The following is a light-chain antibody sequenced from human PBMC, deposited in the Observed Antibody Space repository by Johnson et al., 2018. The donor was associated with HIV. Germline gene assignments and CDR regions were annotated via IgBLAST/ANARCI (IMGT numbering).Light chain of an antibody. CDR1: SSNIGSNY. J-gene: IGLJ1*01. CDR2: DSN. V-gene: IGLV1-51*01. Sequence: QSVLTQPPSLSATPGQNITISCSGNSSNIGSNYVSWYQQLPGTAPKLLIYDSNKRPSGIPDRFSGSKSGTSATLGITGLQNGDEADYYCGAWASSLSGFVFGPGTKLTVL. CDR3: GAWASSLSGFV.